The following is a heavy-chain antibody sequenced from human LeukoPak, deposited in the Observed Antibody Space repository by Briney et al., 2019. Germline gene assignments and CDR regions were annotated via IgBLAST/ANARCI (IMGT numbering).Heavy chain of an antibody. V-gene: IGHV4-4*07. CDR3: ARLWKWGNCSGGSCYGESDY. CDR2: IYSGST. J-gene: IGHJ4*02. Sequence: SGTLSLTCTVSGGSISSDYWSWIRQPAGKGLEWIGRIYSGSTNYNPSLKSRVTMSVDTSKNQFSLKLSSVTAADTAVYYCARLWKWGNCSGGSCYGESDYWGQGTLVTVSS. CDR1: GGSISSDY. D-gene: IGHD2-15*01.